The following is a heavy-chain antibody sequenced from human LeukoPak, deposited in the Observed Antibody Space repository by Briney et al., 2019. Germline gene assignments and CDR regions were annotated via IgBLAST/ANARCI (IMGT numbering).Heavy chain of an antibody. CDR2: IYYSGST. V-gene: IGHV4-39*01. CDR3: ARQGRPDCSSARCYRPADC. D-gene: IGHD2-2*02. J-gene: IGHJ4*02. Sequence: PSETLSLTCTVSGGSISSSSYYWGWIRQPPGKGLEWIGRIYYSGSTNYNPSLQSRVTISVDTSKNQFSLKLSSVTAADTAVYYCARQGRPDCSSARCYRPADCWGQGTLVTVSS. CDR1: GGSISSSSYY.